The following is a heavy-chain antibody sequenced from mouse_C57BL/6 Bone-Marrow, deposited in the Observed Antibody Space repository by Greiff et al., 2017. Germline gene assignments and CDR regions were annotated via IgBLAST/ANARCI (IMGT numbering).Heavy chain of an antibody. J-gene: IGHJ3*01. CDR3: TRRPFYGSSPAWFAY. CDR2: IDPETGGT. V-gene: IGHV1-15*01. D-gene: IGHD1-1*01. Sequence: VQLQQSGAELVRPGASVTLSCKASGYTFTDYEMHWVKQTPVHGLEWIGAIDPETGGTAYNQKFKGKAILTADKSSSTAYMELRSLTSEDSAVYYCTRRPFYGSSPAWFAYGGQGTVVTVSA. CDR1: GYTFTDYE.